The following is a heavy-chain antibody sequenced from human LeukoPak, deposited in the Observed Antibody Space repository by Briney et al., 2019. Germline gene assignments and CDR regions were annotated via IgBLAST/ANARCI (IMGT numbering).Heavy chain of an antibody. V-gene: IGHV4-59*11. J-gene: IGHJ6*03. CDR1: GGSISSHY. CDR3: ARGSRNWNYGYYYYYYMDV. CDR2: IYYSGST. D-gene: IGHD1-7*01. Sequence: PSETLSLTCTVSGGSISSHYWSWIRQPPGKGLEWIGYIYYSGSTNYNPSLKSRVTISVDTSKNQFSLELSSVTAADTAVYYCARGSRNWNYGYYYYYYMDVWGKGTTVTVSS.